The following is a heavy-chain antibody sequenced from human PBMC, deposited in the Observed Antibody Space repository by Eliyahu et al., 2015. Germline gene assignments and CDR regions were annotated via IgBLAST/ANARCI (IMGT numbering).Heavy chain of an antibody. Sequence: QLQLQESGPGLVKPSETLSLTCTVSGGXISSSSYYWGWIRQPPGKGLEWIGSIYYSGSTYYNPSLKSRVTISVDTSKNQFSLKLSSVTAADTAVYYCASERIAVAGQDYYFDYWGQGTLVTVSS. V-gene: IGHV4-39*01. J-gene: IGHJ4*02. CDR1: GGXISSSSYY. CDR3: ASERIAVAGQDYYFDY. CDR2: IYYSGST. D-gene: IGHD6-19*01.